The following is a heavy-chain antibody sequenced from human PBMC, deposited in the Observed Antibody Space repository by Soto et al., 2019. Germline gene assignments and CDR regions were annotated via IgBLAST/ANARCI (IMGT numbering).Heavy chain of an antibody. CDR3: ARAVISAPYFYYGMAV. D-gene: IGHD3-10*01. Sequence: QVQLVQSGAEVKKPGSSVKVSCKASGGTFNTYAMTWVRQAPGQGLEWMGGIIPIFGTTSYAQNIQERVTITADESTSTVYMELRSLKSEDTAVYYCARAVISAPYFYYGMAVWGHRTTVTVSS. CDR2: IIPIFGTT. CDR1: GGTFNTYA. J-gene: IGHJ6*02. V-gene: IGHV1-69*01.